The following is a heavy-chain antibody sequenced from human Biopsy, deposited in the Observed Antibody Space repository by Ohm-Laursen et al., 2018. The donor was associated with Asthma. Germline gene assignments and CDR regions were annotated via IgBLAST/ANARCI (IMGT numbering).Heavy chain of an antibody. CDR2: ISYDGGNK. CDR3: ARTHERWTSIQDDALDI. J-gene: IGHJ3*02. V-gene: IGHV3-30*03. CDR1: GFTFSIYD. Sequence: SLRLSCAASGFTFSIYDIYWVRQAPDKGLEWVAVISYDGGNKFYGDSVKGRFTLSRDNSRNTLYLQMNSLRVEDTAIYYCARTHERWTSIQDDALDIWGQGTMVIVSS. D-gene: IGHD4-23*01.